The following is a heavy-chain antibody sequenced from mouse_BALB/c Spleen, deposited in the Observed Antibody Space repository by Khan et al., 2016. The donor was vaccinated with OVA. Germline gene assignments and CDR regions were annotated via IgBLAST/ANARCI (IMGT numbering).Heavy chain of an antibody. J-gene: IGHJ2*01. CDR1: GYSITSGYA. D-gene: IGHD1-1*01. Sequence: QLEESGPGLVKPSQSLSLTCTVTGYSITSGYAWNWIRQFPGNKLEWMGYISYSGGTSYNPSLKSRISIPRDTSKNQFFLQLNSVTTEDTATYYCARGNYYGYYFDYWGQGTPRTVSS. CDR2: ISYSGGT. V-gene: IGHV3-2*02. CDR3: ARGNYYGYYFDY.